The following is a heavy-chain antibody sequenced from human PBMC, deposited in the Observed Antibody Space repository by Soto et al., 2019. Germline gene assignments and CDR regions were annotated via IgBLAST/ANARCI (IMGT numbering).Heavy chain of an antibody. CDR1: GYTFTSYD. CDR2: INANSGNT. V-gene: IGHV1-18*01. J-gene: IGHJ5*02. Sequence: ASVKVSCKASGYTFTSYDINWVRQATGQGLEWMGWINANSGNTNYAQKLQGRVTMTTDTSTSTAYMELRSLRSDDTAVYYCARDNGDPWGQGTLVTVSS. CDR3: ARDNGDP.